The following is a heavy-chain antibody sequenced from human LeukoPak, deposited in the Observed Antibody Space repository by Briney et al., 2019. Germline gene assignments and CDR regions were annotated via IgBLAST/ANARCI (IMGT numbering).Heavy chain of an antibody. D-gene: IGHD5-12*01. Sequence: SETLSLTCTVEGGSLSGYSWTWIRQPAGKGLEWIGRIYTSGSTNYSPSLKSRVTISVDTSKSQLSLKLSSVTAADTAVYYCAWLPSYWGQGTQVTVSS. CDR2: IYTSGST. CDR3: AWLPSY. J-gene: IGHJ4*02. V-gene: IGHV4-4*07. CDR1: GGSLSGYS.